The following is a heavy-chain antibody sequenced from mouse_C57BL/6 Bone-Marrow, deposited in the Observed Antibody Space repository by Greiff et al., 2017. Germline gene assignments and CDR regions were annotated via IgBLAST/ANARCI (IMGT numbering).Heavy chain of an antibody. D-gene: IGHD1-1*02. CDR1: GFSLTSYG. V-gene: IGHV2-5*01. CDR3: AKDYDYAMDY. CDR2: IWRGGST. Sequence: QVQLKQSGPGLVQPSQSLSITCTVSGFSLTSYGVHWVRQSPGKGLEWLGVIWRGGSTDYNAAFMSRLSIIKDNSKSQVFFKMNSLQADDTAIYYYAKDYDYAMDYWGQGTSVTVSS. J-gene: IGHJ4*01.